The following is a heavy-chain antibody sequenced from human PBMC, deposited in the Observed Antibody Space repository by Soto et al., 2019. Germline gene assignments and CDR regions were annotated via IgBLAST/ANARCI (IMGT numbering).Heavy chain of an antibody. CDR3: ARDTGIQLWLTQYGMDV. J-gene: IGHJ6*02. CDR1: GYTFTNYC. Sequence: QVQLVQSGAEVKKPGASVKVSCKASGYTFTNYCISWVRQAPGQGLEWMGWISVYNGNTNYAQELQGRVTMTTDTSTSTAYMELRSLRSDDTAVYYCARDTGIQLWLTQYGMDVWGQGTTVTVSS. V-gene: IGHV1-18*04. D-gene: IGHD5-18*01. CDR2: ISVYNGNT.